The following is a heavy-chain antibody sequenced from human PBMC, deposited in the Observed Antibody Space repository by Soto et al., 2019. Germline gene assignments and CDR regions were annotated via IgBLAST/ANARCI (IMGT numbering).Heavy chain of an antibody. CDR1: GFTFSTFA. CDR3: ARESYDSGGYSYDAFDI. V-gene: IGHV3-30-3*01. J-gene: IGHJ3*02. CDR2: ISHDGTNK. D-gene: IGHD3-22*01. Sequence: LSCAASGFTFSTFAMHWVRQAPGKGLEWVAVISHDGTNKYYADSVKGRFTISRDNSKNTLYLQMNSLRTEDTAIYYCARESYDSGGYSYDAFDIWGPGTMVTVSS.